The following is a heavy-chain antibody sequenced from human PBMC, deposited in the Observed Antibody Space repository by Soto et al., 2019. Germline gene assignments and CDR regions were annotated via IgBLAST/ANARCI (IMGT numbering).Heavy chain of an antibody. CDR2: LYVSGTT. J-gene: IGHJ4*02. Sequence: SETLSFTCTVSGGSMNSYYWSWIRQPAGKGLEWIGRLYVSGTTNYNPSLNSRVTMSVDTSKNQFSLKLRFVTAADTAVYYCARGTTGQDDYWGQGTLVTVSS. D-gene: IGHD1-7*01. V-gene: IGHV4-4*07. CDR3: ARGTTGQDDY. CDR1: GGSMNSYY.